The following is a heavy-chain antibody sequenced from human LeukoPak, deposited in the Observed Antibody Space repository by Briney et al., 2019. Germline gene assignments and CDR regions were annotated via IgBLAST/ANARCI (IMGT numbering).Heavy chain of an antibody. Sequence: PGGSLRLSCAASGFTFSSIGMHWVRQAPGKGLEWVAVIWYDGSINYYADSVEGRFTISRDNSKNTLYLQMNSLRAEDTAVYYCARVFYGPGRQRDCMDVWGKGTTVTVSS. CDR3: ARVFYGPGRQRDCMDV. J-gene: IGHJ6*03. V-gene: IGHV3-33*01. CDR1: GFTFSSIG. CDR2: IWYDGSIN. D-gene: IGHD3-10*01.